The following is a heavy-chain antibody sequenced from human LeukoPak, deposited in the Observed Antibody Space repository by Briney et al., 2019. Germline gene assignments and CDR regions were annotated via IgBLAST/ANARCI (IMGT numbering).Heavy chain of an antibody. CDR3: ARDGGSSWFDY. V-gene: IGHV3-48*01. Sequence: GGSLRLSCAASGFNFSIYSMNWVRQAPGKGLEWVSYITRSSTTIYYADSVKGRFTISRDNAKNSLYLQMNSLRAEDTAVYYCARDGGSSWFDYWGQGTLVTVSS. CDR1: GFNFSIYS. D-gene: IGHD6-13*01. J-gene: IGHJ4*02. CDR2: ITRSSTTI.